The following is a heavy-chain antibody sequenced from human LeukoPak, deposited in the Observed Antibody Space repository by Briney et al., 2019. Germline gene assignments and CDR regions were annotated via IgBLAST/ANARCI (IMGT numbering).Heavy chain of an antibody. J-gene: IGHJ3*02. CDR2: VYTSGNT. CDR1: GGSISPYY. CDR3: ARGGSGLGNTFDI. D-gene: IGHD3-10*01. V-gene: IGHV4-4*07. Sequence: KPSETLSLTCTVSGGSISPYYWIWIRQPAGKGLEWIGRVYTSGNTNYNPSLKTRVTMSVDTSKNQFSLKLISVTAADTAVYFCARGGSGLGNTFDIWGQGTMVTVSP.